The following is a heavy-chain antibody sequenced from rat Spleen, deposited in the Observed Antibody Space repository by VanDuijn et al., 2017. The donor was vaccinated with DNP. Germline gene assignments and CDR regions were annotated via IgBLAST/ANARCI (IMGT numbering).Heavy chain of an antibody. Sequence: EVQLVESGGGLVQPGRSLKLSCAGSGFTFSDYNLAWVRQAPKKGLEWVATISYDGGSTDYGDSVKGRFTISRDNAKSTLDLQMDSRRSEDTATYYCATGTFAYWGQGTLVTVSS. CDR3: ATGTFAY. V-gene: IGHV5-7*01. CDR2: ISYDGGST. J-gene: IGHJ3*01. CDR1: GFTFSDYN.